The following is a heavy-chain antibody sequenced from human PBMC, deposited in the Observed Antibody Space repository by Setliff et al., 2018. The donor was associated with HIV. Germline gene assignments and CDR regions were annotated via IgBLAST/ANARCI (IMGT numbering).Heavy chain of an antibody. CDR1: GGSLDNYY. CDR3: ARGSSCSSSSCYLYYYYYYGVDV. J-gene: IGHJ6*02. Sequence: SETLSLTCAVYGGSLDNYYWTWIRQPPGRGLEWIGEITDGGDAAYNSSLQSRLTISLDTSKKQFALKLHSMTAADTAAYYCARGSSCSSSSCYLYYYYYYGVDVWGPGTAVTVSS. V-gene: IGHV4-34*01. D-gene: IGHD2-2*01. CDR2: ITDGGDA.